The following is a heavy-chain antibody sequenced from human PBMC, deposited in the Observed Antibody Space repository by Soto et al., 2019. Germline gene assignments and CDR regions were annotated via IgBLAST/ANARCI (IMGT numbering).Heavy chain of an antibody. CDR1: GFTSSSYA. CDR2: ISGSGGST. D-gene: IGHD6-25*01. CDR3: AKDCCCGLGHAFDI. Sequence: PGGSLRLSCAASGFTSSSYAMSWVRQAPGKGLEWVSAISGSGGSTYYADSVKGRFTISRDNSKNTLYLQMNSLRAADRAVYYCAKDCCCGLGHAFDIWGQGTMVTVSS. J-gene: IGHJ3*02. V-gene: IGHV3-23*01.